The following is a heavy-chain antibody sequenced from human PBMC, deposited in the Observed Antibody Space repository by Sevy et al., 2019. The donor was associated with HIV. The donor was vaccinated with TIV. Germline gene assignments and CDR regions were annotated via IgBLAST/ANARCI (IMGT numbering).Heavy chain of an antibody. D-gene: IGHD6-19*01. CDR1: GYTFTGYY. Sequence: ASVKVSCKASGYTFTGYYMHWVPQAPGQGLEWMGWINPNSGGTNYAQKFQGRVTMTRDTSISTAYMELSRLRSDDTAVYYCARERIAVAGTTYNWFDPWGQRTLVTVSS. CDR2: INPNSGGT. CDR3: ARERIAVAGTTYNWFDP. V-gene: IGHV1-2*02. J-gene: IGHJ5*02.